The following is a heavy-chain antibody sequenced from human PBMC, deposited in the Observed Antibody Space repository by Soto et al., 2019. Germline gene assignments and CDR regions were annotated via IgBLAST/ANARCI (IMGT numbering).Heavy chain of an antibody. Sequence: PGGSLRLSCAASGFTFSSYGMHWVRQAPGKGLEWVAVISYDGSNKYYADSVKGRFTISRDNSKNTLYLQMNSLRAEDTAVYYCAKDSPWYYDFWSGYYRVSDYYYGMDVWGQGTTVTVSS. J-gene: IGHJ6*02. CDR2: ISYDGSNK. CDR1: GFTFSSYG. CDR3: AKDSPWYYDFWSGYYRVSDYYYGMDV. V-gene: IGHV3-30*18. D-gene: IGHD3-3*01.